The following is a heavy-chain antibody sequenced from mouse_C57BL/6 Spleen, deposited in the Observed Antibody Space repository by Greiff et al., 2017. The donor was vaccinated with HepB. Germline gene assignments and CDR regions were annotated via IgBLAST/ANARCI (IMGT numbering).Heavy chain of an antibody. Sequence: EVQLQQSGPELVKPGASVKISCKASGYTFTDYYMNWVKQSHGKSLEWIGDINPNNGGTSYNQKFKGKATLTVDKSSSTAYMELRSLTSEDSAVYYCARGLGEAPHFDYWGQGTTLTVSS. CDR1: GYTFTDYY. CDR2: INPNNGGT. CDR3: ARGLGEAPHFDY. V-gene: IGHV1-26*01. J-gene: IGHJ2*01. D-gene: IGHD2-13*01.